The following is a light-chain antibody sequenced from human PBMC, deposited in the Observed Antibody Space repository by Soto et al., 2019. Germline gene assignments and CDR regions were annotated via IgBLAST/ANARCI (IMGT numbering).Light chain of an antibody. V-gene: IGLV2-14*01. J-gene: IGLJ2*01. CDR1: SSDVGGYDY. CDR2: EVS. Sequence: QSLLTQPASVSGSPGQSITISCTGTSSDVGGYDYVSWYQLHPGKAPKLMVFEVSNRPSGVSYRFSGSKSGNTASLTISGLQAEDEADYYCSSYTTSGTLVFGGGTQLTVL. CDR3: SSYTTSGTLV.